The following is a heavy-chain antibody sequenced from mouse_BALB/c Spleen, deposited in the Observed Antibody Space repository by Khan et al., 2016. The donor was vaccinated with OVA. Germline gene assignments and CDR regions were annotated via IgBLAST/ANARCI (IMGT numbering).Heavy chain of an antibody. V-gene: IGHV5-6*01. CDR1: GFTFSSYS. D-gene: IGHD4-1*01. J-gene: IGHJ3*01. CDR2: ISSDGDYT. CDR3: ASHLTGSFAY. Sequence: EVELVESGGDLVKPGGSLKLSCVASGFTFSSYSMSWVRQTPDKRLEWVATISSDGDYTYFPDSVKGRFTISRDNAKNTLNLQMSSLKSEDTALYYGASHLTGSFAYWGQGTLVTVSA.